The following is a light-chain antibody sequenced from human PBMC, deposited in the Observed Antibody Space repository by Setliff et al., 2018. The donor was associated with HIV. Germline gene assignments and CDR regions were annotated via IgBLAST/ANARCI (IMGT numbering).Light chain of an antibody. V-gene: IGLV2-23*02. CDR2: EVT. CDR1: SSDVGSYNL. CDR3: CSYAGRYTFV. J-gene: IGLJ1*01. Sequence: QSALAQPASVSGSPGQSITISCTGTSSDVGSYNLVSWYQQRPGKAPKLIMYEVTKWPSGISDRFSGSKSGNTASLTISGLQADDEADYYCCSYAGRYTFVFGSGTKVTVL.